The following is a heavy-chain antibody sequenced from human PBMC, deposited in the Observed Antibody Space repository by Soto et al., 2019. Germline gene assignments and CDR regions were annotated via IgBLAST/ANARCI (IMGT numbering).Heavy chain of an antibody. CDR2: SNPKSGVT. CDR1: GYSFTDYY. J-gene: IGHJ4*02. D-gene: IGHD2-15*01. Sequence: QVLLVQSGAEVKKPGASVKVSCKASGYSFTDYYLHWVRHAPGQGLEWMGWSNPKSGVTKYAHKFQGRFTMCRDTSINTAYTEVYRLRSDDTAVYFCAREWGTYCDSWGQVTLVTVSS. V-gene: IGHV1-2*07. CDR3: AREWGTYCDS.